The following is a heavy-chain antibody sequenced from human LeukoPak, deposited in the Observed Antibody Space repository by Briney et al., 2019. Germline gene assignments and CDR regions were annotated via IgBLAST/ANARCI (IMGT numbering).Heavy chain of an antibody. CDR1: GLTFSNYA. V-gene: IGHV3-23*01. CDR3: AKPAKTDYADY. D-gene: IGHD1-14*01. CDR2: ISGSSGNT. J-gene: IGHJ4*02. Sequence: GGTLRLSCAASGLTFSNYATNWVRQAPGKGLEWVSAISGSSGNTYYADSVKGRFTISRDNSKNTLYLQMNSLRAEDTALYYCAKPAKTDYADYWGQGTLVTVSS.